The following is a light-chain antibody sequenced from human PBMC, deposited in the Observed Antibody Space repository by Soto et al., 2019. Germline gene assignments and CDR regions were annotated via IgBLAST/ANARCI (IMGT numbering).Light chain of an antibody. CDR3: QQRNVWPPIT. Sequence: GLTQSPSTLSLSAGERATLSWRASQSIHTSLAWYQQKPGQPPRLVVYDSTLRANGVPDRFGGSRSRTEFTITINNLEPEDFAVYYCQQRNVWPPITFGQGTRLE. CDR1: QSIHTS. J-gene: IGKJ5*01. CDR2: DST. V-gene: IGKV3-11*01.